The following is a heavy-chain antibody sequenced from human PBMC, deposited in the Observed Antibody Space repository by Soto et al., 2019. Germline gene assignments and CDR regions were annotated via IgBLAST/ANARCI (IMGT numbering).Heavy chain of an antibody. CDR1: GFTFSSYG. D-gene: IGHD5-12*01. Sequence: GGSLRLSCAASGFTFSSYGMHWVRQAPGKGLEWVAVIWYDGSNKYYADSVKGRFTISRDNSKNTLYLQMNSLRAEDTAVYYCAREEISAVATTIYYYYYGMDVWGQGTTVTVS. V-gene: IGHV3-33*01. J-gene: IGHJ6*02. CDR2: IWYDGSNK. CDR3: AREEISAVATTIYYYYYGMDV.